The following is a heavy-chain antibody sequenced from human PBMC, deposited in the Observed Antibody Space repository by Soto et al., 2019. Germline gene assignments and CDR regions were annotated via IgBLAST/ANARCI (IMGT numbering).Heavy chain of an antibody. CDR3: ARVSGGIAAEEDVYYYGMDV. CDR1: GGTFSSYA. J-gene: IGHJ6*02. V-gene: IGHV1-69*13. D-gene: IGHD6-13*01. CDR2: IIPIFGTA. Sequence: GASVKVSCKASGGTFSSYAISWVRQAPGQGLEWMGGIIPIFGTANYAQKFQGRVTITADESTSTAYMELSSLRSEDTAVYYCARVSGGIAAEEDVYYYGMDVWGQGTTDTVSS.